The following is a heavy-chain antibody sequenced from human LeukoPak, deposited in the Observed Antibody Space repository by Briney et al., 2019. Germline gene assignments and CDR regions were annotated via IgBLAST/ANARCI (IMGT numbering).Heavy chain of an antibody. CDR2: ISGSGGST. D-gene: IGHD2-15*01. V-gene: IGHV3-23*01. CDR3: ARDLYCSGGSCRALDAFDI. Sequence: GGSLRLSCAASGFTFSSYAMSWVRQAPGKGLEWVSAISGSGGSTYYADSVKGRFTISRDNAKNSLYLQMNSLRAEDTAVYYCARDLYCSGGSCRALDAFDIWGQGTMVTVSS. J-gene: IGHJ3*02. CDR1: GFTFSSYA.